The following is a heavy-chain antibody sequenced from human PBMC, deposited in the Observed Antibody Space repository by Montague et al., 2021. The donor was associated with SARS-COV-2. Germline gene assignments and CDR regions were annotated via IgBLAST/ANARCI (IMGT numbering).Heavy chain of an antibody. Sequence: LVKPTQTLTLTCTFSGFSLISDGVGVGWIRQPPGKALEWIGYIYYSGSTYYNPSLKSRLTISVDTSKNRFSLKLSSVTAADTAMYYCARARVVVPTTRNWFDPWGQGTLVTVSS. V-gene: IGHV4-31*03. D-gene: IGHD2-2*01. CDR2: IYYSGST. CDR1: GFSLISDGVG. J-gene: IGHJ5*02. CDR3: ARARVVVPTTRNWFDP.